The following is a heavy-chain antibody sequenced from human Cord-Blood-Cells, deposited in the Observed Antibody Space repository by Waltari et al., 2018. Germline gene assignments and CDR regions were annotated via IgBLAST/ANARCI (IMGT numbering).Heavy chain of an antibody. CDR1: GFTVSSNY. Sequence: EVQLVESGGGLIQPGGSLRLSCAASGFTVSSNYMSWVRQAPGKGLEWVSVIYSGGSTNYADSVKGRFTISRDNSKNTLYLQMNSLRAEDTAVYYCARDYYDSSGYYYDYWGQGTLVTVSS. V-gene: IGHV3-53*01. D-gene: IGHD3-22*01. CDR2: IYSGGST. CDR3: ARDYYDSSGYYYDY. J-gene: IGHJ4*02.